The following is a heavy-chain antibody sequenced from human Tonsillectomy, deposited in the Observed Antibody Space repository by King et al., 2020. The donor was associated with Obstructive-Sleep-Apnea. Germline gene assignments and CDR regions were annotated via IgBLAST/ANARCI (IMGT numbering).Heavy chain of an antibody. CDR2: MSGSGGST. CDR3: AKGRGNSYDYTNGMDV. CDR1: GFTFSSYA. Sequence: VQLVESGGGLVQPGGSLRLSCAASGFTFSSYAMSWVRQAPGKGLEWVSAMSGSGGSTYYADSVKGRFTISRNNSKNKLYLQMNSLRAEDTAVYYGAKGRGNSYDYTNGMDVWGQETTVTVSS. D-gene: IGHD4-23*01. J-gene: IGHJ6*02. V-gene: IGHV3-23*04.